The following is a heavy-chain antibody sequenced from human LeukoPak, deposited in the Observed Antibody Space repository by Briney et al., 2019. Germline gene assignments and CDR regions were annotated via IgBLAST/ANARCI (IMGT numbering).Heavy chain of an antibody. D-gene: IGHD6-19*01. Sequence: PGGSLRLSCAASGFTFSTYSMNWVRQAPGKGLEWVSSITSSSRYIYYADSVKGRFTISRDNSKNTLYLQMNSLRAEDTAVYFCAKGSKAVLFTRDHYMDVWGKGTTVTISS. J-gene: IGHJ6*03. V-gene: IGHV3-21*01. CDR3: AKGSKAVLFTRDHYMDV. CDR2: ITSSSRYI. CDR1: GFTFSTYS.